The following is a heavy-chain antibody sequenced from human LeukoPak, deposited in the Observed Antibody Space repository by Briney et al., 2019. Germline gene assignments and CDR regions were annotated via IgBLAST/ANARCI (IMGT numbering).Heavy chain of an antibody. CDR2: IYYSGST. D-gene: IGHD6-19*01. Sequence: PSETLSLTCTVSGGSISSYYWSWIRQPPGKGLEWIGYIYYSGSTNYNPSLKSRVTISVDTSKNQFSLKLSSVTAADTAVYYCARHSSGWHDAFDIWGRGTMVTVSS. CDR1: GGSISSYY. J-gene: IGHJ3*02. V-gene: IGHV4-59*08. CDR3: ARHSSGWHDAFDI.